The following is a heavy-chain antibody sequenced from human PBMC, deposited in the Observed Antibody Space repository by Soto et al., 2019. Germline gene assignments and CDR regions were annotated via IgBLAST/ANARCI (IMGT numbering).Heavy chain of an antibody. J-gene: IGHJ5*01. CDR3: TRDRTAMDVLDS. CDR1: GFPLEKYG. Sequence: PGGSLRLSCAVSGFPLEKYGMNLVRQAPGKGLECVSSISFSGDYIYYADSVKGRFTISRDNARNSLYLQMDSLRDDDTARYYCTRDRTAMDVLDSWGQGTQVTVSS. D-gene: IGHD5-18*01. CDR2: ISFSGDYI. V-gene: IGHV3-21*01.